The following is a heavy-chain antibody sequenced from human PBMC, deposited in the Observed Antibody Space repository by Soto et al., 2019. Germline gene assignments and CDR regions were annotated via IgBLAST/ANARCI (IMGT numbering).Heavy chain of an antibody. Sequence: QVQLQQWGAGLLKPSETLSLTCAVYGGSFSAYDWTWIRQPPGTGLEWIWEINHSGSTNYNPSLKSRVTISVDTSKNQFSLKLTSVNAADTAVYYCARDKITGLFDYWGQGTLVTVSS. V-gene: IGHV4-34*01. CDR3: ARDKITGLFDY. CDR2: INHSGST. J-gene: IGHJ4*02. D-gene: IGHD2-8*02. CDR1: GGSFSAYD.